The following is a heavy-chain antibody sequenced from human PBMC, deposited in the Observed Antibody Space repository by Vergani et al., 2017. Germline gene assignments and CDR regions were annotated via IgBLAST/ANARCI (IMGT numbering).Heavy chain of an antibody. CDR1: GFTFSSYG. D-gene: IGHD3-3*01. J-gene: IGHJ6*02. CDR3: AKDRVTIYLGGMGV. V-gene: IGHV3-30*18. Sequence: QVQLVESGGGVVQPGRSLRLSCAASGFTFSSYGMHWVRQAPGKGLEWVAVISYDGSNKYYADPVKGRFTISRDNSKNTLYLQKNSLRAEDTAVYYCAKDRVTIYLGGMGVWGQGTTVTVSS. CDR2: ISYDGSNK.